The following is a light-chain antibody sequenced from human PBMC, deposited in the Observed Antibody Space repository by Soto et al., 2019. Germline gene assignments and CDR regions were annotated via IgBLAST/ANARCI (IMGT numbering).Light chain of an antibody. CDR2: GAS. J-gene: IGKJ1*01. Sequence: DIQLTQSPSSLSASVGDRVTFTCRASQDISHFLAWYQQRPGEVPRLLIYGASTLQSGLSSRFSVSGFGTDFTLTIASLQPEDVATYYCQKYNKDSPAAFGPGPKVELK. CDR3: QKYNKDSPAA. V-gene: IGKV1-27*01. CDR1: QDISHF.